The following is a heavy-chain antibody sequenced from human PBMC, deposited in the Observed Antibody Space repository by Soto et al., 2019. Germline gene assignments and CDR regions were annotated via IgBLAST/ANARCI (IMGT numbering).Heavy chain of an antibody. D-gene: IGHD3-16*01. CDR3: AVLGDPSYYYYGMDV. CDR2: IIPIFGTA. Sequence: ASVKVSCKASGGTFSSYAISWVRQAPEQGLEWMGGIIPIFGTANYAQKFQGRVTITADESTSTAYMELSSLRSEDTAVYYCAVLGDPSYYYYGMDVWGQGTTVTVSS. V-gene: IGHV1-69*13. CDR1: GGTFSSYA. J-gene: IGHJ6*02.